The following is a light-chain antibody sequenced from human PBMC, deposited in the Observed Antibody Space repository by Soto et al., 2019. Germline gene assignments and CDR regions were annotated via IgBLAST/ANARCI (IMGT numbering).Light chain of an antibody. CDR3: QQYGSSPWT. V-gene: IGKV3-20*01. J-gene: IGKJ1*01. CDR2: GAS. Sequence: EIVLTQSPGTLSLSPGERATLSCRASQSVSSNYLAWYQQKPGQTPRLLIFGASNRATGIPDRFSGSGSGTDFTLTISRLQPEDFAVYYCQQYGSSPWTFGQGTKVEIK. CDR1: QSVSSNY.